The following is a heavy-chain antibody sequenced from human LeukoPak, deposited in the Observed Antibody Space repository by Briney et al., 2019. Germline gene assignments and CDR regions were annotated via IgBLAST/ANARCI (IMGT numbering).Heavy chain of an antibody. Sequence: GASVKVSCKASGYTFTGYYMHWVRQAPGQGLEWMGWINPNSGGTNYAQKFQGRVTMTRDTSISTAYMELSRLRSDDTAVYYCASPDILTGYYAHLPFDYWGQGTLVTVSS. CDR1: GYTFTGYY. CDR3: ASPDILTGYYAHLPFDY. CDR2: INPNSGGT. V-gene: IGHV1-2*02. D-gene: IGHD3-9*01. J-gene: IGHJ4*02.